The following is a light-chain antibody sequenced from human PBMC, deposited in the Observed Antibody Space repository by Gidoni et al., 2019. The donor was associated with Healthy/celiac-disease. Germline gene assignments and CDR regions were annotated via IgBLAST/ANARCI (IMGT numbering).Light chain of an antibody. CDR2: DAS. Sequence: IVLTQSPATLSLSPGESATLSCRASQSVSSYLAWYQQKPGQAPRLLIYDASNRATGIPARFSGSGSGTDFTLTISSLEPEDFAVYYCQQRSNWPLMYTFGQXTKLEIK. V-gene: IGKV3-11*01. CDR3: QQRSNWPLMYT. CDR1: QSVSSY. J-gene: IGKJ2*01.